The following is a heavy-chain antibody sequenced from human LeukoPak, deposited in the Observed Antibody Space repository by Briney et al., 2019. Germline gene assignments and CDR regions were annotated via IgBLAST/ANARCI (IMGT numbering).Heavy chain of an antibody. J-gene: IGHJ4*02. D-gene: IGHD6-13*01. CDR3: AKGGLRQQLVWARIYYFDY. V-gene: IGHV3-23*01. CDR1: GFTFSSYA. Sequence: PGGSLRLSCAASGFTFSSYAMSWVRQAPGKGLEWVSAISGSGGSIYYADSVKGRFTISRDNSKNTLYLQMNSLRAEDTAVYYCAKGGLRQQLVWARIYYFDYWGQGTLVTVSS. CDR2: ISGSGGSI.